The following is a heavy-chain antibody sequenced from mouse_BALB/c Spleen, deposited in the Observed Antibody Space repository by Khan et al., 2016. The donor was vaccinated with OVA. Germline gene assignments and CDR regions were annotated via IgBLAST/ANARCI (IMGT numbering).Heavy chain of an antibody. CDR1: GYTFTNYV. J-gene: IGHJ2*01. CDR3: ARLYEGY. D-gene: IGHD2-14*01. CDR2: INTYTGEP. Sequence: QIQLVQSGPELKKPGETVKISCKASGYTFTNYVMNWVKQSPGKGLKWMGWINTYTGEPTYDDDFKGRFAFSVETSASTAFLQINSLKNEDTATYICARLYEGYWGQCTTLPVSS. V-gene: IGHV9-3-1*01.